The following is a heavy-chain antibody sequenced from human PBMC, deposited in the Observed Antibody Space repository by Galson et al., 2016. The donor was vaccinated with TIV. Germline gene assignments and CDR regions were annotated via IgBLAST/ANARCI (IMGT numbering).Heavy chain of an antibody. J-gene: IGHJ4*02. CDR2: INPNGGGT. CDR1: GYTFSDYY. Sequence: SVKVSCKASGYTFSDYYMHWVRQAPGQGLEWMGWINPNGGGTVYAQRFQGRVTMTRDTSITTAYMDLSRLRSDDTAVYYCARDDGSTSGSNYWGQGTLVTVSS. V-gene: IGHV1-2*02. CDR3: ARDDGSTSGSNY. D-gene: IGHD3-22*01.